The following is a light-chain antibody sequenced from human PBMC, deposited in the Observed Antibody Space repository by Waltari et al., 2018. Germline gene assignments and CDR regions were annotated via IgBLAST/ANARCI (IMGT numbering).Light chain of an antibody. J-gene: IGLJ1*01. Sequence: QSALTQPPSASGSPGQSVTISCIGSSSDVIPYNSVSWYQQHPSKAPKLIIYEVSRRPSGVPDRFSGSKSGNTASLTVSGLQAEDEADYYCSSNAIGSNQFYVFGTGTKVTVL. V-gene: IGLV2-8*01. CDR1: SSDVIPYNS. CDR3: SSNAIGSNQFYV. CDR2: EVS.